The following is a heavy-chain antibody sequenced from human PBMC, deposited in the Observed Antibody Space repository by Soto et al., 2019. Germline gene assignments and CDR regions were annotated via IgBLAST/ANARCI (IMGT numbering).Heavy chain of an antibody. CDR1: GFTFSSYG. CDR3: AREPPFYSSSWYSYFQH. CDR2: IWYDGSNK. V-gene: IGHV3-33*01. D-gene: IGHD6-13*01. Sequence: QVQLVESGGGVVQPGRSLRLSCEASGFTFSSYGMHWVRQAPGKGLEWVAVIWYDGSNKYYADSVKGRFTISRDNSKNTLYLQMNSLRAEDTAVYYCAREPPFYSSSWYSYFQHWGQGTLVTVSS. J-gene: IGHJ1*01.